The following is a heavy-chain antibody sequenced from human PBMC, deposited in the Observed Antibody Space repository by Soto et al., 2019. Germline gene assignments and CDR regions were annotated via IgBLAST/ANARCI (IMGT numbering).Heavy chain of an antibody. CDR2: INHSGST. Sequence: SETLSLTCAVYGGSFSGYYWSWIRQPPGKGLEWIGEINHSGSTNYNPSLKSRVTISVDTSKNQFSLKLSSVTAADTAVHYCARGAVGYYDFWSGFNRDGMDVWGQGTTVTVSS. D-gene: IGHD3-3*01. CDR3: ARGAVGYYDFWSGFNRDGMDV. V-gene: IGHV4-34*01. CDR1: GGSFSGYY. J-gene: IGHJ6*02.